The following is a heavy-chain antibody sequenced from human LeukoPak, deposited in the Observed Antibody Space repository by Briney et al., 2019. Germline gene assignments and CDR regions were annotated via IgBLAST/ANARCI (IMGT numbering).Heavy chain of an antibody. D-gene: IGHD1-26*01. J-gene: IGHJ3*02. CDR1: GFTFSSYE. CDR3: ARDPGGATYDAFDI. V-gene: IGHV3-48*03. CDR2: ISSSGSIT. Sequence: PGGSLRLSCAASGFTFSSYEMNWVRQAPGKGLEWVSYISSSGSITYYADSVRGRSIISRDNTKNSLYLQMSSLRAEDTAVYYCARDPGGATYDAFDIWAKGQWSPSLQ.